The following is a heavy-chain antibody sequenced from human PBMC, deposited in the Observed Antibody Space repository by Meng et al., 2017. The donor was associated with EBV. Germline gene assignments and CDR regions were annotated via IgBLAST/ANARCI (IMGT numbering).Heavy chain of an antibody. J-gene: IGHJ4*02. V-gene: IGHV1-69*01. D-gene: IGHD3-10*01. CDR2: LIPMCGAP. Sequence: QVQVVQSGGEVKTAVSSGTVSITDFWGTMTSDASSWVRQDSGQGVEWMGVLIPMCGAPNYAQTFQGRITITADESTSTHYMDLGLLRSEEAAVYYCASESGRGYTPDYWGQGTLVTVSS. CDR3: ASESGRGYTPDY. CDR1: WGTMTSDA.